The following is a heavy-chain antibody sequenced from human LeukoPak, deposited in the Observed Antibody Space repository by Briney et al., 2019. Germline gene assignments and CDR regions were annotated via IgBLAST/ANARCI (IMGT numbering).Heavy chain of an antibody. V-gene: IGHV3-9*01. Sequence: PGGSLRLSCAASGFTFDDYAMHWVRQAPGKGLEWVSGISWNSGTISYADSVKGRFTISRDNAKNSLSLQMNSLRAEDTAVYYCARGGHLFDYWGQGTLVTVSS. CDR1: GFTFDDYA. CDR2: ISWNSGTI. J-gene: IGHJ4*02. CDR3: ARGGHLFDY.